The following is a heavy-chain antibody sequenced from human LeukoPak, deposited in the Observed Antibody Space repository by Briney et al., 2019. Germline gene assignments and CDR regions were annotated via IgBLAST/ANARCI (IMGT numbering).Heavy chain of an antibody. CDR3: AIRALISSWDSFDY. CDR2: FYCSGST. D-gene: IGHD6-13*01. V-gene: IGHV4-59*08. Sequence: PSYTLFLTWAVSDGSISDYYCSWIRQPPGKGLEWVGYFYCSGSTKYNPSLKSRVTISVDTSKNPFSLKLRPGTAADTAVYYCAIRALISSWDSFDYWGQGALVTVSS. CDR1: DGSISDYY. J-gene: IGHJ4*02.